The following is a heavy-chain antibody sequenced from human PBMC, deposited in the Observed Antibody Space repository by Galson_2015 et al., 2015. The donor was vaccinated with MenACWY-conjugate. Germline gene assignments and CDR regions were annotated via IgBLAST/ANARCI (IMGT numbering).Heavy chain of an antibody. V-gene: IGHV6-1*01. CDR2: TYYTSRWYT. CDR3: ARIPRGNTFGYFDY. D-gene: IGHD5-18*01. Sequence: CAISGDSVSGTNVAWNWIRQSPSRGLEWLGRTYYTSRWYTNYAMSVTRRIAISPDTSKNQVTLQLNSVTPEDTAMYYCARIPRGNTFGYFDYWGQGNLVTVSS. J-gene: IGHJ4*02. CDR1: GDSVSGTNVA.